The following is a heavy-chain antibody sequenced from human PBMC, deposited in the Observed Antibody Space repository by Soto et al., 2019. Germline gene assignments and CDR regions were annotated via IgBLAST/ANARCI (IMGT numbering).Heavy chain of an antibody. CDR2: IIPIFGTA. CDR1: GGTFSSYA. D-gene: IGHD2-15*01. Sequence: QVQLVQSGAAVKKPGSSVKVSCKASGGTFSSYAISWVRQAPGQGLEWMGGIIPIFGTANYAQKFQGRVTITADESTSTAYIELSSLRSEDTAVYYCARVVTVVKSFHYWYFDLWGRGTLVTVSS. CDR3: ARVVTVVKSFHYWYFDL. V-gene: IGHV1-69*12. J-gene: IGHJ2*01.